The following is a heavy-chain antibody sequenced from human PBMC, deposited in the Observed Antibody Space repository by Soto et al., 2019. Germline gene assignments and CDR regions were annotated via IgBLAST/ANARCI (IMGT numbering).Heavy chain of an antibody. CDR1: GFTFSSYG. CDR3: AKERGWFGELPPTELDY. J-gene: IGHJ4*02. D-gene: IGHD3-10*01. CDR2: ISYDGSNK. V-gene: IGHV3-30*18. Sequence: GGSLSLSCAASGFTFSSYGMHWVRQAPGKGLEWVAVISYDGSNKYYADSVKGRFTISRDNSKNTLYLQMDSLRAEDTAVYYCAKERGWFGELPPTELDYWGQGTMVTVSS.